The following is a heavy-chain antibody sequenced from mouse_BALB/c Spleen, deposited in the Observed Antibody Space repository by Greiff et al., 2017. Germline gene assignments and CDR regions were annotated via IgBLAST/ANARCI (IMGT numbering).Heavy chain of an antibody. CDR3: TREGDYGSSAMDY. CDR2: ISSGGSYT. J-gene: IGHJ4*01. CDR1: GFTFSSYT. V-gene: IGHV5-6-4*01. Sequence: EVKLVESGGGLVKPGGSLKLSCAASGFTFSSYTMSWVRQTPEKRLEWVATISSGGSYTYYPDSVKGRFTISRDNAKNTLYLQMSSLKSEDTAMYYCTREGDYGSSAMDYWGQGTSVTVSS. D-gene: IGHD1-1*01.